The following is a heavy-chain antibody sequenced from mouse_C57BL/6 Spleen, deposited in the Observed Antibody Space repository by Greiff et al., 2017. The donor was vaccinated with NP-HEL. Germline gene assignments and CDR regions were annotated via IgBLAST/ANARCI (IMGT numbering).Heavy chain of an antibody. V-gene: IGHV5-4*01. Sequence: EVQRVESGGGLVKPGGSLKLSCAASGFTFSSYAMSWVRQTPEKRLEWVATISDGGSYTYYPDNVKGRFTISRDNAKNNLYLQMSHLKSEDTAMYYCARDRYSDYWGQGTSVTVSS. CDR2: ISDGGSYT. D-gene: IGHD1-1*01. J-gene: IGHJ4*01. CDR1: GFTFSSYA. CDR3: ARDRYSDY.